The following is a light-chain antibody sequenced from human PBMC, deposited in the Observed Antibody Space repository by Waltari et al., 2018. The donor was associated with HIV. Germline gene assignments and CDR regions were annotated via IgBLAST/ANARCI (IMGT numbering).Light chain of an antibody. Sequence: QSVLTQPPSASGTPGTRVTFSCSGSSSHIRSNTVNWYQQFPGAAPKLLIYTNNQRPSGVPDRFSGSKSGTSASLAISGLQSEDEADYYCAVWDDSLNGYVFGPGTKVTVL. CDR3: AVWDDSLNGYV. V-gene: IGLV1-44*01. J-gene: IGLJ1*01. CDR2: TNN. CDR1: SSHIRSNT.